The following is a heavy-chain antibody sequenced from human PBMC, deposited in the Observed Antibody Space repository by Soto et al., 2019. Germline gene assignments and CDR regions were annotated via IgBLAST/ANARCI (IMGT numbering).Heavy chain of an antibody. Sequence: GASVKVSCKASGGTFGNFAINLLRQAPGQGLQWMGDISPMNHKANYEQKFQGRVTITRDTSANTAYMELSSLRSEDTAVYYCARSGYPVTSRHYFDYWGQGTLVTVSS. V-gene: IGHV1-69*10. D-gene: IGHD2-21*02. J-gene: IGHJ4*02. CDR3: ARSGYPVTSRHYFDY. CDR2: ISPMNHKA. CDR1: GGTFGNFA.